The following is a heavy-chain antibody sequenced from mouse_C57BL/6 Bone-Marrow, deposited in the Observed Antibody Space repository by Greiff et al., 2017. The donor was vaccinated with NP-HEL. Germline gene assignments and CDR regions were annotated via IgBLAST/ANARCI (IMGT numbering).Heavy chain of an antibody. CDR1: GYTFTDYY. CDR2: IYPGSGNT. CDR3: ARSIYITTFDY. D-gene: IGHD1-1*01. Sequence: QVQLQQSGAELVRPGASVKLSCKASGYTFTDYYINWVKQRPGQGLEWIARIYPGSGNTYYNEKFKGKATLTAEKSSSTAYMQLSSLTSEDSAVYFCARSIYITTFDYWGQGTTLTVSS. J-gene: IGHJ2*01. V-gene: IGHV1-76*01.